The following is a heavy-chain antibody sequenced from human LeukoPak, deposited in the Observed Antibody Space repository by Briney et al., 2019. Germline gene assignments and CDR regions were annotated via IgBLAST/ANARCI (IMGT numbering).Heavy chain of an antibody. V-gene: IGHV3-23*01. CDR2: ISGSGGST. J-gene: IGHJ4*02. D-gene: IGHD6-13*01. CDR1: GFTFSSYG. Sequence: PTGGSLRLSCAASGFTFSSYGMSWVRQAPGKGLEWVSAISGSGGSTYYADSVKGRFTISRDNSKNTLYLQMNSLRAEDTAVYYRARPREVAGIAAAASHFDYWGQGTLVTVSS. CDR3: ARPREVAGIAAAASHFDY.